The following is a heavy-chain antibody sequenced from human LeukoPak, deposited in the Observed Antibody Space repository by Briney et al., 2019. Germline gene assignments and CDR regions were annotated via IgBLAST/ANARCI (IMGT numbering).Heavy chain of an antibody. J-gene: IGHJ4*02. Sequence: ASVKVSCKASGYTFTGYYMHWVRQAPGQGLEWMGWINPNSGGTNYAQKFQGRVTMTRDTSISTAYMELSRLRSDDMAVYYCARAHRWSYYYDSSGYYYFDYWGQGTLVTVSS. V-gene: IGHV1-2*02. D-gene: IGHD3-22*01. CDR1: GYTFTGYY. CDR3: ARAHRWSYYYDSSGYYYFDY. CDR2: INPNSGGT.